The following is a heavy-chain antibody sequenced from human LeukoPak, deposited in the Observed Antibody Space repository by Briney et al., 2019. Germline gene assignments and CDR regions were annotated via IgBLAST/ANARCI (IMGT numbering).Heavy chain of an antibody. D-gene: IGHD3-3*01. Sequence: KPSETLSLTCTVSGVSISIYYWSWIRQPPGKGLEWTGYINYSGSTNYNPSLKSRVTISVDTSKNQFSLKLTSVTAADTAVYYCAKYTIFGVGRGNYFDYWGQGILVTVSS. J-gene: IGHJ4*02. CDR3: AKYTIFGVGRGNYFDY. V-gene: IGHV4-59*01. CDR1: GVSISIYY. CDR2: INYSGST.